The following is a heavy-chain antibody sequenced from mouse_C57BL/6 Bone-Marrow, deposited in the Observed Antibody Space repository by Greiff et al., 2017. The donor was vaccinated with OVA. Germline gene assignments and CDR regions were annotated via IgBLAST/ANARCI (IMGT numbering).Heavy chain of an antibody. V-gene: IGHV1-82*01. CDR3: ANYYGSPYFDY. Sequence: VQLQQSGPELVKPGASVKISCKASGYAFSSSWMNWVKQRPGKGLEWIGRLYPGDGDTNYNGKFKGKATLTADKSSSTAYMQLSSLTSEDSAVYFCANYYGSPYFDYWGQGTTLTVSS. D-gene: IGHD1-1*01. CDR1: GYAFSSSW. J-gene: IGHJ2*01. CDR2: LYPGDGDT.